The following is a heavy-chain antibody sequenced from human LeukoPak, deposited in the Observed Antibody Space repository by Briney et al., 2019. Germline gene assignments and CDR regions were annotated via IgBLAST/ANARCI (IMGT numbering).Heavy chain of an antibody. CDR3: ASRNNMIVVKDAFDI. V-gene: IGHV1-2*06. D-gene: IGHD3-22*01. CDR1: GYTFTGYY. CDR2: INPNSGGT. J-gene: IGHJ3*02. Sequence: GASVKVSCKASGYTFTGYYMHWVRQAPGQGLEWMGRINPNSGGTNYAQRFQGRVTMTRDTSISTAYMELSRLRSDDTAVYYCASRNNMIVVKDAFDIWGQGTMITVSS.